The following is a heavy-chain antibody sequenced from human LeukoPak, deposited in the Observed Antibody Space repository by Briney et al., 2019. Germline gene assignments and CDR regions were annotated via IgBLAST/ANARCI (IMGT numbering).Heavy chain of an antibody. V-gene: IGHV3-64D*09. CDR2: INDNGYNT. Sequence: GGSLRLSCSASGFTFSNFVMHWVRQAPGKGLEYVAIINDNGYNTDYAGSVKGRFTVARDNSKNTLYLQMSSLRPEDTAVYHCVKDLSGSFSLDQWGQGTLVTVSS. J-gene: IGHJ4*02. CDR1: GFTFSNFV. D-gene: IGHD1-26*01. CDR3: VKDLSGSFSLDQ.